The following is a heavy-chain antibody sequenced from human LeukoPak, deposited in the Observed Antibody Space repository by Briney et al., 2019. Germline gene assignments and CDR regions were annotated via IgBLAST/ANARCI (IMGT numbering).Heavy chain of an antibody. V-gene: IGHV3-21*01. CDR3: AVAYYYGSGDAFDI. Sequence: GGSLRLSCADSGFTFSSYAMSWVRQAPGKGLEWVSLISTSGRTHYADSVQGRFTISRDNAKNSLYLQMNSLRAEDTAVYYCAVAYYYGSGDAFDIWGQGTKVTVSS. J-gene: IGHJ3*02. CDR2: ISTSGRT. D-gene: IGHD3-10*01. CDR1: GFTFSSYA.